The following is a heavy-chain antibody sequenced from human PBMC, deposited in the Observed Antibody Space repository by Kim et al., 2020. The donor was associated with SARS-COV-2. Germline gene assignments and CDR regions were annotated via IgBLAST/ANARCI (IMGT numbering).Heavy chain of an antibody. CDR2: INHSGST. CDR1: GGSFSGYY. V-gene: IGHV4-34*01. J-gene: IGHJ6*02. Sequence: SETLSLTCAVYGGSFSGYYWSWIRQPPGKGLEWIGEINHSGSTNYNPSLKSRVTISVDTSKNQFSLKLSSVTAADTAVYYCARAVDYDFWSGFFYGMDVWGQGTTVTVSS. CDR3: ARAVDYDFWSGFFYGMDV. D-gene: IGHD3-3*01.